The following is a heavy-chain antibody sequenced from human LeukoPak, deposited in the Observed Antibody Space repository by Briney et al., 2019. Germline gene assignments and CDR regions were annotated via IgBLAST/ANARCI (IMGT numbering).Heavy chain of an antibody. Sequence: ASVKVSCKASGYTFTGYYMHWVRQAPGQGLEWMGWINPNSGGTNYAQKFQGRVTMTRDTSISTAYMELSRLRSDDTAVYYCARTRKVVGATVGCGAFDIWGQGTMVTVSS. CDR3: ARTRKVVGATVGCGAFDI. J-gene: IGHJ3*02. CDR1: GYTFTGYY. D-gene: IGHD1-26*01. CDR2: INPNSGGT. V-gene: IGHV1-2*02.